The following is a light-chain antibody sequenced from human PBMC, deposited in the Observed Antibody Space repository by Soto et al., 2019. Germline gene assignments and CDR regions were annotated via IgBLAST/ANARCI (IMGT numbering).Light chain of an antibody. CDR3: GTWDSCLTAVV. J-gene: IGLJ3*02. CDR2: EDN. V-gene: IGLV1-51*02. Sequence: QSVLTQPPSVSAAPGQKVTISCSGSSSNIGNNYVSWYQQLPGTAPKLLIYEDNKRPSGIPDRFSGSKSGTSATLDITGLQTGDEADYFCGTWDSCLTAVVFGGGTKLTVL. CDR1: SSNIGNNY.